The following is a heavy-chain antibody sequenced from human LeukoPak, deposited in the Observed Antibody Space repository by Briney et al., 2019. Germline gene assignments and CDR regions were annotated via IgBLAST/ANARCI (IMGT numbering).Heavy chain of an antibody. CDR2: ISGSGDST. Sequence: GGSLRLSCAASGFTFSSYGMHWVRQAPGKGLEWVSAISGSGDSTYYGDSVKGRFTISRDNSKNTLYLQMNSLRAEDTAVYYCAKRGDGGHKSLEYWGQGTLVIVSS. J-gene: IGHJ4*02. CDR1: GFTFSSYG. V-gene: IGHV3-23*01. CDR3: AKRGDGGHKSLEY. D-gene: IGHD3-16*01.